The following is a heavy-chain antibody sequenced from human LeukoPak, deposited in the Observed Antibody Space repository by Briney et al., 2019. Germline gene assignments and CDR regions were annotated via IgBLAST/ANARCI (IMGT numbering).Heavy chain of an antibody. CDR1: GGSISSWY. D-gene: IGHD6-13*01. V-gene: IGHV4-4*07. CDR2: IKSGGST. Sequence: PSETLSLTCTVSGGSISSWYWSWIRQPAAKRLEWIGRIKSGGSTNYNPSLKSRVTMSVETSKNQFSLKLDSVTAADTAVYYCAGDTGQQPYPDYWGQGALVTVSS. J-gene: IGHJ4*02. CDR3: AGDTGQQPYPDY.